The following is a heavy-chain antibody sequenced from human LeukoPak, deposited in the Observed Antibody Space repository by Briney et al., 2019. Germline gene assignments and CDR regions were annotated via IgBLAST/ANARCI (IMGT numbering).Heavy chain of an antibody. V-gene: IGHV4-39*07. CDR3: ARHVGGYSGPIDY. CDR1: GGSISSSSYY. J-gene: IGHJ4*02. D-gene: IGHD5-12*01. Sequence: PSETLSLTCTVSGGSISSSSYYWGWIRQPPGKGLEWIGSIYYSGSTYYNPSLKSRVTISVDTSKNQFSLKLSSVTAADTAVYYCARHVGGYSGPIDYWGQGTLVTVSS. CDR2: IYYSGST.